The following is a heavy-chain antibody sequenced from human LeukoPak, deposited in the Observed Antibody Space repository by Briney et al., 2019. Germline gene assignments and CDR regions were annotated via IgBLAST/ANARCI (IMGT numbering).Heavy chain of an antibody. D-gene: IGHD6-13*01. V-gene: IGHV4-39*07. J-gene: IGHJ5*02. CDR2: VFRNAGP. CDR3: ATSRVPSVGTNRFDP. CDR1: GVSVSDSTYY. Sequence: SETLSLTCAVSGVSVSDSTYYWGWIRQPPGKGLEWLGSVFRNAGPYYNPSLESRLTISVDPSKNHFSLKVTSVTAADTAVYYCATSRVPSVGTNRFDPWGQGTLVTVSS.